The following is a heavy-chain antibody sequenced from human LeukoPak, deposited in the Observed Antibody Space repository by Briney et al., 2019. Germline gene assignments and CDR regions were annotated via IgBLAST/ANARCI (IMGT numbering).Heavy chain of an antibody. Sequence: GGSLRLSCAASGFTFSSYGMHWVRQAPGKGLEWVAVISYDGSNKYYADSVKGRFTISRDNSKNTLYLQMNSLRAEDTAVYYCARYIAVAGRAYFDYWGQGTLVTVSS. CDR1: GFTFSSYG. J-gene: IGHJ4*02. CDR3: ARYIAVAGRAYFDY. CDR2: ISYDGSNK. D-gene: IGHD6-19*01. V-gene: IGHV3-30*03.